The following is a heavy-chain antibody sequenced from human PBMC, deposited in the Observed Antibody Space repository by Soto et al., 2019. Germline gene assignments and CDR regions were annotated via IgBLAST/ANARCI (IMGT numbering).Heavy chain of an antibody. V-gene: IGHV3-30*02. Sequence: QEQLVESGGGVVQPGGSLRLSCAGSGFSFLRYGLHWVRQAPGKGPEWVALIQYDGKSDHYADSVNGRFTISRDNSRNTVSLQMNSLRAEDTAVYFCARDGNMATTHYYYMDLWGKGTTVTVSS. CDR2: IQYDGKSD. J-gene: IGHJ6*03. CDR3: ARDGNMATTHYYYMDL. D-gene: IGHD1-26*01. CDR1: GFSFLRYG.